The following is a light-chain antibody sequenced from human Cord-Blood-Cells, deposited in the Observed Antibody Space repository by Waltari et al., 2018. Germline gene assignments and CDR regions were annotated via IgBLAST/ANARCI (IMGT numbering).Light chain of an antibody. CDR1: QSISSW. CDR2: DAS. V-gene: IGKV1-5*01. J-gene: IGKJ1*01. Sequence: DIQMTQSPSTLSASVGDRVTITCRASQSISSWLAWYQQKPGKAPKLLIYDASNLESGVPSRFSGSGSGTEFTLTISGLQPDDFATYYCQQYNSYSWTFGQGTKVEIK. CDR3: QQYNSYSWT.